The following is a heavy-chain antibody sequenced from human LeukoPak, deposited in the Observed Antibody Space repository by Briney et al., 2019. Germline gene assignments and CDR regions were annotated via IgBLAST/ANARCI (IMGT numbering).Heavy chain of an antibody. CDR1: GGSLSSGSYY. Sequence: SETLSLTCTVSGGSLSSGSYYWSWIRQPPVKGLEWFAYISFIETTNYNPSLKSRVTISVATSKNQCSLKLSSVTAADTAVYYCARVTQSRGYSDSIDYWGQGTLVTVSS. CDR2: ISFIETT. V-gene: IGHV4-61*01. CDR3: ARVTQSRGYSDSIDY. J-gene: IGHJ4*02. D-gene: IGHD5-18*01.